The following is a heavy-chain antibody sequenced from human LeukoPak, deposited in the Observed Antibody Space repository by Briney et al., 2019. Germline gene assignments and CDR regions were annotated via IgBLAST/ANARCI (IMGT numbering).Heavy chain of an antibody. D-gene: IGHD3-9*01. CDR1: GFTFNTYT. V-gene: IGHV3-21*01. Sequence: GGSLRLSCAASGFTFNTYTMNWVRQAPGKGLEWVSSITASSTAIYSADSVKGRFTISRDNDKNFLYLQMNSMRAEDTAVYYCARTYYDILTGYNPYFDYWGQGILVTVSS. J-gene: IGHJ4*02. CDR2: ITASSTAI. CDR3: ARTYYDILTGYNPYFDY.